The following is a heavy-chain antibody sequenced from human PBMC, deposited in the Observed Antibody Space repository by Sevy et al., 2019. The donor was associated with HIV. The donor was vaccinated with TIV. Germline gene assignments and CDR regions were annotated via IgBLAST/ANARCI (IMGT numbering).Heavy chain of an antibody. D-gene: IGHD3-22*01. J-gene: IGHJ4*02. V-gene: IGHV4-39*01. CDR1: GDSITRSNYY. CDR3: ARYPVDQYDRTGYNTRGGYFDS. Sequence: SETLSLTCTVSGDSITRSNYYWAWIRQPPGRGLEWIGSIYYSGRTYYYPSLKSRVTFSVVTSRNRFPLRLSSVTAADTALYYCARYPVDQYDRTGYNTRGGYFDSWGQGTLVTVSS. CDR2: IYYSGRT.